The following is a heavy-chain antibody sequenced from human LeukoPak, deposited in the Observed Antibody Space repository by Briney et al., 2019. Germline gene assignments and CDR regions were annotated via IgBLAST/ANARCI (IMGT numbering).Heavy chain of an antibody. Sequence: PSETLSLTCTVSGGSISSSSYYWGWIRQPPGKGLEWIGSIYYSGSTYYNPSLKSRVTISVDTSKNQFSLKLSSVTAADTAVYYCARLRQGGSYYFDYWGQGTLVTVSS. J-gene: IGHJ4*02. CDR2: IYYSGST. V-gene: IGHV4-39*01. D-gene: IGHD1-26*01. CDR3: ARLRQGGSYYFDY. CDR1: GGSISSSSYY.